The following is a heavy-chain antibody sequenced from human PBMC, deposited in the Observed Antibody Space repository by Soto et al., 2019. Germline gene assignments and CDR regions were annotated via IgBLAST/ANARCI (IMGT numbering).Heavy chain of an antibody. CDR2: IYHSGST. J-gene: IGHJ5*02. D-gene: IGHD3-3*01. CDR3: ARVSYYDFGCNWFDP. CDR1: GGSISSGGYS. V-gene: IGHV4-30-2*01. Sequence: PSETLSLTCAVSGGSISSGGYSWSWIRQPPGKGLEWIGYIYHSGSTYYNPSLKSRVTISVDRSKNQFSLKLSSVTAADTAVYYCARVSYYDFGCNWFDPWGQGTLVTVSS.